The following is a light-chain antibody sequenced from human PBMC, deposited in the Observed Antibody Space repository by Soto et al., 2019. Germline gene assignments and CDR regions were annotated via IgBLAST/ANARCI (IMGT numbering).Light chain of an antibody. V-gene: IGKV3-20*01. CDR2: GAS. CDR3: QQYGSFSRT. J-gene: IGKJ5*01. CDR1: QSVSSNS. Sequence: EFVLTQSPGTLSLSPGERAILSCRASQSVSSNSLAWYQQKPGQAPRLLIYGASSRATGIPDRFSGSGSGTDFTLTVSRLEPEDFAVYYCQQYGSFSRTFGQGTRLEIK.